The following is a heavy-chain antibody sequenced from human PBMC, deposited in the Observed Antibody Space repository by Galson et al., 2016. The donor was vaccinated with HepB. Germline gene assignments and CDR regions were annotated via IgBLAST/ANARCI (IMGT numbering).Heavy chain of an antibody. CDR1: GGTFSNYA. Sequence: SVKVSCKASGGTFSNYAITWVRQAPGQGLEWMGGMIPVFGTSNNAQKFQGRLTITADESTSTAYMELSSLRSEDTAVYYCARGMSWELPQIFDYWGQGTRVTVSP. CDR3: ARGMSWELPQIFDY. V-gene: IGHV1-69*13. J-gene: IGHJ4*02. D-gene: IGHD1-26*01. CDR2: MIPVFGTS.